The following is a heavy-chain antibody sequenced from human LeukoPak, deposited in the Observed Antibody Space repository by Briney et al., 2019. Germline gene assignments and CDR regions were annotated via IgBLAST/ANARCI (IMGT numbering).Heavy chain of an antibody. D-gene: IGHD2-21*02. J-gene: IGHJ4*02. CDR1: GGSISSYY. CDR3: ARELPVTAYCGGDCYSGAFDY. CDR2: IYYSGST. Sequence: SETLSLTCTVSGGSISSYYWSWIRQPPGKGLEWIGNIYYSGSTIYNPSLKSRVTMSVDTSKNQFSLNLTSVTAADTAVYYCARELPVTAYCGGDCYSGAFDYWGQGTLVTVSS. V-gene: IGHV4-59*12.